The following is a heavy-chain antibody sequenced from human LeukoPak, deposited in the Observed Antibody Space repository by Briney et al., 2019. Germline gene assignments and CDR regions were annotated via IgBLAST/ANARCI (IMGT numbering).Heavy chain of an antibody. CDR2: IRYDGSNK. V-gene: IGHV3-30*02. CDR3: AKEVGYGENWFDP. D-gene: IGHD4-17*01. J-gene: IGHJ5*02. Sequence: GGSLRLSCAASGFTFSSYGMHWVRRAPGKGLEWVAFIRYDGSNKYYADSVKGRFTISRDNSKNTLYLQMNSLRAEDTAVYYCAKEVGYGENWFDPWGQGTLVTVSS. CDR1: GFTFSSYG.